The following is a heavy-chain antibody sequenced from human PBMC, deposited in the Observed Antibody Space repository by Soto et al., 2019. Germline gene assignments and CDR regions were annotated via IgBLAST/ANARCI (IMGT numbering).Heavy chain of an antibody. D-gene: IGHD3-22*01. CDR1: GFTFRSYA. V-gene: IGHV3-23*01. CDR2: LSGSGIST. Sequence: GGALRVSCSAAGFTFRSYAMICVLQAPGKGLEWVSALSGSGISTYYADTVKVRFTISRDNSRNTLYLQMNSLRAEDTAVYYCATSYDSSGYDYWGQATLVTLSS. CDR3: ATSYDSSGYDY. J-gene: IGHJ4*02.